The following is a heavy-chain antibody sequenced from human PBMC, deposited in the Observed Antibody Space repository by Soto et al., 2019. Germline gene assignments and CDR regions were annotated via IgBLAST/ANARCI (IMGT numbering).Heavy chain of an antibody. CDR1: GYSISSGYY. J-gene: IGHJ4*02. CDR2: IYHSGST. CDR3: ARVSWELLRGFDY. V-gene: IGHV4-38-2*01. D-gene: IGHD1-26*01. Sequence: PSETLSLTCAVSGYSISSGYYWGWIRQPPGKGLEWIGSIYHSGSTYYNPSLKSRVTISVDTSKNQFSLKLSSVTAADTAVYYCARVSWELLRGFDYWGQGTLVTASS.